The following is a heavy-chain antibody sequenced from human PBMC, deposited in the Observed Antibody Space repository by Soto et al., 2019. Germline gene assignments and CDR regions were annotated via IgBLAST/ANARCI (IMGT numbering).Heavy chain of an antibody. CDR2: ISGSGGST. CDR1: GFTFSSYA. D-gene: IGHD3-3*02. J-gene: IGHJ5*02. CDR3: AKDLKLAATTRLDCFDP. V-gene: IGHV3-23*01. Sequence: PVGSLRLSCAASGFTFSSYAMSWVRQAPGKGLEWVSAISGSGGSTYYADSVKGRFTISRDNSKNTLYLQMNSLRAEDTAVYYCAKDLKLAATTRLDCFDPCGQGTLLTVSS.